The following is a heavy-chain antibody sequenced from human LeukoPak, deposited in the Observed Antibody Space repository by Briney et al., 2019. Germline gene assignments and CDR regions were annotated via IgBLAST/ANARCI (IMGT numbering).Heavy chain of an antibody. CDR1: GYTFSGYY. CDR2: INPNSGGT. D-gene: IGHD4-17*01. J-gene: IGHJ5*02. V-gene: IGHV1-2*02. Sequence: GASVNVSCKASGYTFSGYYMHWVRQAPGQGLEWMGWINPNSGGTNYAQKFQGRVTMTRDTSISTAYMELSRLRSDDTAVYYCARDSALVYGDYVYWFDPWGQGTLVTVSS. CDR3: ARDSALVYGDYVYWFDP.